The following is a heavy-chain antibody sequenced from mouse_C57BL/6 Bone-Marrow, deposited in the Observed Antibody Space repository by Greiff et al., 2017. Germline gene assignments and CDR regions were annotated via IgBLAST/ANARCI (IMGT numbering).Heavy chain of an antibody. CDR2: ISSGGSYT. J-gene: IGHJ3*01. Sequence: EVKLVESGGDLVKPGGSLKLSCAASGFTFSSYGMSWVRQTPDKRLEWVATISSGGSYTYYPDSVKGRFTISRDTAKNTLYRQMSNLKSEDTAMYYCARHYGRTFAYWGQGTLVTVSA. CDR1: GFTFSSYG. CDR3: ARHYGRTFAY. V-gene: IGHV5-6*01. D-gene: IGHD1-1*01.